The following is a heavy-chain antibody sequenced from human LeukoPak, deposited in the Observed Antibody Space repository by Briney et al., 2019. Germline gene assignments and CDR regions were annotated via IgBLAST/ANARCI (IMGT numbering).Heavy chain of an antibody. CDR1: GFTFSSYS. CDR3: ATTFDYTRSSGGY. Sequence: PGGSLRLSCAASGFTFSSYSMNWVRQAPGKGLEWVSYISSSSSTIYYADSVKGRFTISRDNAKNSLYLQMNSLRADDTAVYYCATTFDYTRSSGGYWGQGTLVTVSS. J-gene: IGHJ4*02. D-gene: IGHD6-6*01. CDR2: ISSSSSTI. V-gene: IGHV3-48*04.